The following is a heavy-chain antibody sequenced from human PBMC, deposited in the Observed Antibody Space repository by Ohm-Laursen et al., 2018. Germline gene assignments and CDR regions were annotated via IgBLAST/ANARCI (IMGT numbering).Heavy chain of an antibody. CDR1: GFTLRSYV. CDR3: ARAGSSLGRGFDYYYYYGMDV. CDR2: ISSSGSTI. D-gene: IGHD6-13*01. V-gene: IGHV3-11*01. J-gene: IGHJ6*02. Sequence: SLRLSCAASGFTLRSYVMHWVRQAPGKGLEWVSYISSSGSTIYYADSVKGRFTISRDNAKNSLYLQMNSLRAEDTAVYYCARAGSSLGRGFDYYYYYGMDVWGQGTTVTVSS.